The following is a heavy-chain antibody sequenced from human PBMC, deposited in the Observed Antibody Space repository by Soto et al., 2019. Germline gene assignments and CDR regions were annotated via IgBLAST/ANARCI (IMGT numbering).Heavy chain of an antibody. V-gene: IGHV3-21*01. CDR1: GFTFSSYS. J-gene: IGHJ4*02. CDR2: ISSSSSYI. Sequence: EVQLVESGGGLVKPGGSLRLSCAASGFTFSSYSMNWVRQAPGKGLEWVSSISSSSSYIYYADSVKGRFTISRDNAKNTLYLQMNSLRAEDTAVYYCARVTTVVVAATPIYFDYWGQGTLVTVSS. D-gene: IGHD2-15*01. CDR3: ARVTTVVVAATPIYFDY.